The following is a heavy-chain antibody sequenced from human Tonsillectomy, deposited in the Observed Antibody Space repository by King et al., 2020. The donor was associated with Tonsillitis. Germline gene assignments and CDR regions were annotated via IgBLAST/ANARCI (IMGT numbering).Heavy chain of an antibody. CDR2: IFPHDEE. Sequence: TLKESGPVLVKPTETLTLTCTVSGLSLTYLTTGVTWIRQPPGKALEWLAHIFPHDEEAYRRSLQSRLTIPKHTSKSQVVLTMTNMDPVDTGTYCCALIKVARPNYYCGMYVWGQGTTVTVSS. J-gene: IGHJ6*02. V-gene: IGHV2-26*01. CDR1: GLSLTYLTTG. CDR3: ALIKVARPNYYCGMYV. D-gene: IGHD6-6*01.